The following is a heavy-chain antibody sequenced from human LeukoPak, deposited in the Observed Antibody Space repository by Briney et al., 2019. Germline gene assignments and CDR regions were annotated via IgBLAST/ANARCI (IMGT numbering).Heavy chain of an antibody. CDR3: AKRGVVIRVILVGFHKEAYYFDS. J-gene: IGHJ4*02. Sequence: GGSLRLSCAVSGITLRNYGMIWVRQAPGKGLEWVAGISDSGGSTNYADSVKGRFTISRDNPKNTLYLQMNSLRAEDTAVYFCAKRGVVIRVILVGFHKEAYYFDSWGQGALVTVSS. D-gene: IGHD3-22*01. CDR2: ISDSGGST. V-gene: IGHV3-23*01. CDR1: GITLRNYG.